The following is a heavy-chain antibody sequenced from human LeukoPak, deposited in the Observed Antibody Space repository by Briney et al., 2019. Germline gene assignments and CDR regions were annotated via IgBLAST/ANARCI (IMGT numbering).Heavy chain of an antibody. D-gene: IGHD4-17*01. CDR1: GFTFSIYW. CDR2: IKEDGGER. J-gene: IGHJ1*01. CDR3: ATRHYGDYEFLQH. Sequence: HPGGSLRLSCTGSGFTFSIYWMSWVRQAPGKGLEWVANIKEDGGERHYVDSVKGRFTISRDNAKSSLYLQMNSLRAEDTAVYYCATRHYGDYEFLQHWGQGTLVTVSS. V-gene: IGHV3-7*01.